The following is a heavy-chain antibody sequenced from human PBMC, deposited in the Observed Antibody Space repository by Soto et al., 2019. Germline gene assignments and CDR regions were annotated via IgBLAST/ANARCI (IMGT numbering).Heavy chain of an antibody. CDR3: ARGHVDIVATISNWFDP. J-gene: IGHJ5*02. CDR1: GGSISSYY. D-gene: IGHD5-12*01. V-gene: IGHV4-59*01. Sequence: SETLSLTCTVSGGSISSYYWSWIRQPPRKGLEWIGYIYYSGSTNYNPSLKSRVTISVDTSKNQFSLKLSSVTAADTAVYYCARGHVDIVATISNWFDPWGQGTLVTVSS. CDR2: IYYSGST.